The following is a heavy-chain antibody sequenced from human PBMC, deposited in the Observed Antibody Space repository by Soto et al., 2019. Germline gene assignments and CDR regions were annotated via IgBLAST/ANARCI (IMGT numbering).Heavy chain of an antibody. CDR2: VGPGGDDT. CDR1: GFAFSDYA. D-gene: IGHD2-15*01. V-gene: IGHV3-23*01. J-gene: IGHJ4*02. Sequence: VELLESGGGLVQPGGSLRLSCVASGFAFSDYAMNWVRLSPGRGLEWVSGVGPGGDDTYYADSVRGRFTVSSDNAKNTLYLEMRTLTVADTATYFCARGSAFWGQGTLVTVSS. CDR3: ARGSAF.